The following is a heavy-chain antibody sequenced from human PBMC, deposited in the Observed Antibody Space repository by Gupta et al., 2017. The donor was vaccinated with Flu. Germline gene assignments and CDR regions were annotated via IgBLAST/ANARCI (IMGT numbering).Heavy chain of an antibody. CDR3: AKSLRVKPNYYYYYGMDV. Sequence: QVQLVESGGGVVQPGRSLRLSCAASGFTLRRCGMHWVRPAPGKGLEWVAVISYDGSNKYYADSVKGRFTISRDNSKNTLYLQMNSLRAEDTAVYYCAKSLRVKPNYYYYYGMDVWGQGTTVTVSS. J-gene: IGHJ6*02. CDR1: GFTLRRCG. D-gene: IGHD6-13*01. V-gene: IGHV3-30*18. CDR2: ISYDGSNK.